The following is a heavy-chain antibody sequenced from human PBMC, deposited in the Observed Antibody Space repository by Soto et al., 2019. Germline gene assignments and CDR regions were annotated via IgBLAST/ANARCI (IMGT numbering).Heavy chain of an antibody. Sequence: QAQLVQSGAEVKKPGASVKVSCKASGYTFTNYYMHWVRQAPGQGLEWMGWINPNSGGTKYAQKFQGRVTMTRDTSISTAYMDLSRLRSDDTAVYYCAMQLAYCGGDCYTEPMDYWGQGTLVTVSS. J-gene: IGHJ4*02. CDR2: INPNSGGT. V-gene: IGHV1-2*02. CDR1: GYTFTNYY. CDR3: AMQLAYCGGDCYTEPMDY. D-gene: IGHD2-21*02.